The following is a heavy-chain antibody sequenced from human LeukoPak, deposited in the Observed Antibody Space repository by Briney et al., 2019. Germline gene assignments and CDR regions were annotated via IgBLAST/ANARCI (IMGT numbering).Heavy chain of an antibody. D-gene: IGHD3-10*01. V-gene: IGHV4-59*01. CDR1: GGSISSYY. CDR2: IYYSGST. CDR3: ARLWFGELGYGMDV. J-gene: IGHJ6*02. Sequence: SETLSLTCSVSGGSISSYYWSWIRQPPRKGLEWIGYIYYSGSTNYNPSRKSRVTISVDTSKNQFSLTLSSVAAADTAVYYCARLWFGELGYGMDVWGQGTTVTVSS.